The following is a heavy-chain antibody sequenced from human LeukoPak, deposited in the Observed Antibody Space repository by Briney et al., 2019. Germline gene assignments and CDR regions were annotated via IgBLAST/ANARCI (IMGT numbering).Heavy chain of an antibody. J-gene: IGHJ4*02. CDR3: AALPLRQQPEDY. CDR2: INPSGGST. CDR1: GYTFTSYY. V-gene: IGHV1-46*01. D-gene: IGHD6-13*01. Sequence: ASVKVSCKASGYTFTSYYMHWVRQAPGQGLGWMGIINPSGGSTSYAQKFQERVTITRDMSTSTAYMELSSLRSEDTAVYYCAALPLRQQPEDYWGQGTLVTVSS.